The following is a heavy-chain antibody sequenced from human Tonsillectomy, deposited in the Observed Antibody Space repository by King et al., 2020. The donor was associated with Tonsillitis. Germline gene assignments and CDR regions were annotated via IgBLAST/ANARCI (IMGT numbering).Heavy chain of an antibody. CDR3: AKVVSTAMVYSFDY. CDR2: ISGSGCST. V-gene: IGHV3-23*04. J-gene: IGHJ4*02. CDR1: GFTFSSSA. Sequence: VQLVESGGGLVQPGGSLRLSCAASGFTFSSSAMAWVRQAPGKGLEWVSGISGSGCSTYYADSVKGRFTISRDNSKNTLYLQMNILGAEDTALYYCAKVVSTAMVYSFDYWGQGTLVTVSS. D-gene: IGHD5-18*01.